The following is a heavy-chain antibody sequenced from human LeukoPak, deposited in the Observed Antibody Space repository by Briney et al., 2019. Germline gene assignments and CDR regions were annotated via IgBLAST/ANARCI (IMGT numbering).Heavy chain of an antibody. Sequence: GSLRLSCAASGFTVSSNYMSWVRQAPGKGLGWVSIIYTGGSPYYADSVKGRFTISRDNFKNTLYLQMNSLRAEDTAVYYCARSRGREGNLYRFGRRGQGTLVTVSS. CDR3: ARSRGREGNLYRFGR. CDR2: IYTGGSP. V-gene: IGHV3-53*01. J-gene: IGHJ5*02. CDR1: GFTVSSNY. D-gene: IGHD3-16*01.